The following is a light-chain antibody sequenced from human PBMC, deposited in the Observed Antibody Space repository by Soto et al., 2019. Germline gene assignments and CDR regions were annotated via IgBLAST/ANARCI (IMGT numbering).Light chain of an antibody. V-gene: IGKV1-16*01. Sequence: DIQVTQSPSSVSASVGDRVTITCRAGQDIAGYLAWYQHKPGRTPELLIHGASRLQSGVPARFSGSGPGNELTLTISSLRPDDFATYYCQQYNSQLTFGQGTKVDIK. J-gene: IGKJ1*01. CDR2: GAS. CDR3: QQYNSQLT. CDR1: QDIAGY.